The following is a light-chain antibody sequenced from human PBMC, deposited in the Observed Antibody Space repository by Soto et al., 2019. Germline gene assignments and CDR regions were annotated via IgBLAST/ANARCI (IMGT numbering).Light chain of an antibody. CDR2: EVT. Sequence: QSALTQPASVSGSPGQSITISCTGTSGDIGSYNRVSWYQQHPGKAPKLIIYEVTDRPSGVSNRFSGSKSGNTASLTISGFQAEDEAEDYCSSYTNINTRACVFGTGTKLTVL. CDR3: SSYTNINTRACV. J-gene: IGLJ1*01. V-gene: IGLV2-14*01. CDR1: SGDIGSYNR.